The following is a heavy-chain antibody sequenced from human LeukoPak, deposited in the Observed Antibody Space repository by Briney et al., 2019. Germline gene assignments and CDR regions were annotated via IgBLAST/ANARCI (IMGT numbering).Heavy chain of an antibody. J-gene: IGHJ6*02. CDR3: ARGYGSGSWSYYYYYYGMDV. CDR2: MNPNSGNT. Sequence: ASVKVSCKASGYTFTSYDINWVRQATGQGRDWMGWMNPNSGNTGYAQKFQGRVTMTKNTSISTAYMELSSLRSEDTAVYYCARGYGSGSWSYYYYYYGMDVWGQGTTVSVSS. CDR1: GYTFTSYD. D-gene: IGHD3-10*01. V-gene: IGHV1-8*01.